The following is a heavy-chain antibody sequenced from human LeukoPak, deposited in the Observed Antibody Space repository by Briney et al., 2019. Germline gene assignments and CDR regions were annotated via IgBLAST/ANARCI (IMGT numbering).Heavy chain of an antibody. V-gene: IGHV3-30*18. Sequence: GGSLRLSCAASGFTFSSYGMHWVRQAPGKGLEWVAVISYDGSNKNYAGSVKGRFTISRDNSKNTPYLQMNSLRAEDTAVYYCAKDHGSGSYQLDYFDYWGQGTLVTVSS. CDR2: ISYDGSNK. CDR1: GFTFSSYG. CDR3: AKDHGSGSYQLDYFDY. D-gene: IGHD1-26*01. J-gene: IGHJ4*02.